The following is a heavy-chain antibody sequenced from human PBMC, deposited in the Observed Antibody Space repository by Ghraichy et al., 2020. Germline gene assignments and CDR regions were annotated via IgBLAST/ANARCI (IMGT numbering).Heavy chain of an antibody. D-gene: IGHD2-15*01. Sequence: SVKVSCKASGGTFDRYALTWVRQAPGQGLEWMGEIIPMFGTPNYAQKFQGRVTILADESTSTAHMELSGLRSEDTAVYYCARDCSGTSCYSNYHYYGLDVWGQGTTVTVSS. J-gene: IGHJ6*02. CDR2: IIPMFGTP. CDR1: GGTFDRYA. V-gene: IGHV1-69*13. CDR3: ARDCSGTSCYSNYHYYGLDV.